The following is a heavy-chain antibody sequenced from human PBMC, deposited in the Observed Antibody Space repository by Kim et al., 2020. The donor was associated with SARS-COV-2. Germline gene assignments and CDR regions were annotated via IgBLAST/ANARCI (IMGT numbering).Heavy chain of an antibody. CDR3: AKDCLEGEASSGMDV. CDR1: GFTFDDYA. V-gene: IGHV3-9*01. CDR2: ISWNSGSI. D-gene: IGHD1-1*01. Sequence: GRSLRLSCAASGFTFDDYAMHWVQQAPGKGLEWVSGISWNSGSIGYADSVKGRFTISRDNAKNSLYLQMNSLRAEDTALYYCAKDCLEGEASSGMDVWGQGTTVTVSS. J-gene: IGHJ6*02.